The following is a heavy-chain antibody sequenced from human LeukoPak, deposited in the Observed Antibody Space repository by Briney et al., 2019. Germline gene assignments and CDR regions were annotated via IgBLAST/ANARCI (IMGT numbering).Heavy chain of an antibody. CDR3: AKSTRCCSSTTCYYFDC. V-gene: IGHV3-33*06. D-gene: IGHD2-2*01. CDR1: GFTFSTYG. Sequence: GGSLRLSCAASGFTFSTYGPHWVRQAPGKGLEWVAVIWYDGSNRYYADSVKGRFTISRDNSKNTVYLQMNSLRAEDAAVYYCAKSTRCCSSTTCYYFDCWGQGTLVTVSS. CDR2: IWYDGSNR. J-gene: IGHJ4*02.